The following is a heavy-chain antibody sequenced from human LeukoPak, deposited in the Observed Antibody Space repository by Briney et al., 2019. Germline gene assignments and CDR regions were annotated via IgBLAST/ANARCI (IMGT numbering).Heavy chain of an antibody. V-gene: IGHV4-34*01. CDR2: INHSGST. D-gene: IGHD6-13*01. Sequence: SETLSLTCSVSGASISSYYWSWIRQPPGKGLEWIGEINHSGSTNYNPSLKSRVTISVDTSKNQFSLKLSSVTAADTAVYYCARGRAAAGTGYWGQGTLVTVSS. CDR1: GASISSYY. CDR3: ARGRAAAGTGY. J-gene: IGHJ4*02.